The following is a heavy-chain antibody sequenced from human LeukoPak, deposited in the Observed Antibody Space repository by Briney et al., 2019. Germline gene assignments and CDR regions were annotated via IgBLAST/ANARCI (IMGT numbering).Heavy chain of an antibody. J-gene: IGHJ4*02. CDR2: IKTKTEGGTT. CDR1: GFTFSNAW. Sequence: PGGSLRLSCAASGFTFSNAWMNWVRQAPGKGLEWVGRIKTKTEGGTTDYAAPVKGRFTISRDDSKNTVYLQMNSLRAEDTAVYYCARDWGANWDDYWGQGTLVTVSS. D-gene: IGHD7-27*01. CDR3: ARDWGANWDDY. V-gene: IGHV3-15*01.